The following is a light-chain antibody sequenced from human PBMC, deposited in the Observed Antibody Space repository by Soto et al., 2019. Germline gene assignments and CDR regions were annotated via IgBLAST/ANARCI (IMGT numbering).Light chain of an antibody. V-gene: IGLV2-23*01. CDR1: SSNVGSYNL. J-gene: IGLJ2*01. CDR3: CSYAGGDTMI. Sequence: QSALTQPASVSGSPGQSITISCTGTSSNVGSYNLVSWYQQHPGEAPKLMIFEASKRPSGVSNRFSGSKSGNTASLTISGLQAEVEADYYCCSYAGGDTMIFGGGTKLTVL. CDR2: EAS.